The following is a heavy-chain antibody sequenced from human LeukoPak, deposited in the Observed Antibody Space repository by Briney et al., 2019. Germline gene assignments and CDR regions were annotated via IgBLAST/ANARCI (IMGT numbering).Heavy chain of an antibody. Sequence: GGSLRLSCAASGFTFSSYAMSWVRQAPGKGLEWVSAISGSGGSTYYADSVKGRFTISRDNSKNMLYLQMNSLRAEDTAVYYCAKDPYSSGWYISAFDIWGQGTMVTVSS. CDR3: AKDPYSSGWYISAFDI. CDR2: ISGSGGST. J-gene: IGHJ3*02. V-gene: IGHV3-23*01. CDR1: GFTFSSYA. D-gene: IGHD6-19*01.